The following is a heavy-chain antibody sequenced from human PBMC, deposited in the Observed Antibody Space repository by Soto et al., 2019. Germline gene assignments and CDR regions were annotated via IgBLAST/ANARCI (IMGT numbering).Heavy chain of an antibody. CDR3: ARVGIAAAGWGKNDS. J-gene: IGHJ4*02. V-gene: IGHV1-18*01. Sequence: XSVNVSFKATVYTFTSYGISWVRQAPGQGLEWMGWISAYNGNTNYAQKLQGRVTMTTDTSTSTAYMELRSLRSDDTAVYYCARVGIAAAGWGKNDSWGQGTLVTVSS. D-gene: IGHD6-13*01. CDR1: VYTFTSYG. CDR2: ISAYNGNT.